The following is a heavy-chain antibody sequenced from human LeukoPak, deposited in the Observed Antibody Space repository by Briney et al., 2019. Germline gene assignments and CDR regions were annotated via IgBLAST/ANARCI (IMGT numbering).Heavy chain of an antibody. CDR2: IYNSERT. Sequence: SETLSLTCSVSGASIRNYHWTWIRQLPGKGLEWIGYIYNSERTNYSPSLKSRVTISVDTSKNQLYLKLNSVTAADTAVYFCAIWFGGQWFDPWGQGTLVTVSS. V-gene: IGHV4-59*01. CDR1: GASIRNYH. CDR3: AIWFGGQWFDP. J-gene: IGHJ5*02. D-gene: IGHD3-10*01.